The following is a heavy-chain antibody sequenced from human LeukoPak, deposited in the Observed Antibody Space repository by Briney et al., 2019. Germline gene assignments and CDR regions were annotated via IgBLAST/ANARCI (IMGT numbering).Heavy chain of an antibody. CDR1: GFTFSSYA. CDR2: INSDGSST. Sequence: GGSLRLSCAASGFTFSSYAMSWVRQAPGKGLVWVSRINSDGSSTSYADSVKGRLTISRDNAKNTLYLQMNSLRAEDTAVYYCARDWENYYVFETWGQGTLVTVSS. J-gene: IGHJ5*02. D-gene: IGHD3-10*02. CDR3: ARDWENYYVFET. V-gene: IGHV3-74*01.